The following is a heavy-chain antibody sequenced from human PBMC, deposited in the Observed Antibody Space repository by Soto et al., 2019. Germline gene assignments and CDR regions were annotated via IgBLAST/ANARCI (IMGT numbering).Heavy chain of an antibody. CDR1: GGSISSYY. CDR3: ARQYYYDSSGYYVGFDY. CDR2: IYYSGST. Sequence: PSETLSLTCTVSGGSISSYYWSWIRQPPGKGLEWIGYIYYSGSTNYNPSLKSRVTISVDTSKNQFSLKLSSVTAADTAVYYCARQYYYDSSGYYVGFDYWGQGTLVTVSS. V-gene: IGHV4-59*01. D-gene: IGHD3-22*01. J-gene: IGHJ4*02.